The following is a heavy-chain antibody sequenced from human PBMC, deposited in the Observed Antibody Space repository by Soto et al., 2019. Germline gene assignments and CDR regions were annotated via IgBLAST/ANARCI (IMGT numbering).Heavy chain of an antibody. CDR3: ARVKGNYYYYMDV. J-gene: IGHJ6*03. V-gene: IGHV4-34*01. CDR1: GGSISSYY. Sequence: SETLSLTCTVSGGSISSYYWSWIRQPPGKGPEWIGEINHSGSTNYNPSLKSRVTISVDTSKNQFSLKLSSVTAADTAVYYCARVKGNYYYYMDVWGRGTTVTVSS. D-gene: IGHD3-10*01. CDR2: INHSGST.